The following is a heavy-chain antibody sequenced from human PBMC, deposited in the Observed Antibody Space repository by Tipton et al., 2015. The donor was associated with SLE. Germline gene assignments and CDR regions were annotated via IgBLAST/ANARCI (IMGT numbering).Heavy chain of an antibody. J-gene: IGHJ3*02. CDR3: ASTPTYYYDSSGAFDI. Sequence: TLSLTCTVSGGSISSYYWSWIRQPPGKGLEWIGYIYYSGSTNYNPSLKSRVTISVDTSKNQFSLKLSSVTAADTAVYYCASTPTYYYDSSGAFDIWGQGTMVTVSS. D-gene: IGHD3-22*01. CDR1: GGSISSYY. CDR2: IYYSGST. V-gene: IGHV4-59*12.